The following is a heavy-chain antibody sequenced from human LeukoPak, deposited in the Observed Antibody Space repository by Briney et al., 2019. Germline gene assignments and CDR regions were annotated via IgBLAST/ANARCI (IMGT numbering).Heavy chain of an antibody. V-gene: IGHV4-30-2*01. D-gene: IGHD3-22*01. CDR1: GGSISSGGYY. J-gene: IGHJ5*02. Sequence: PSETLSLTCTVSGGSISSGGYYWSWIRQPPGKGLEWIGYIYHSGSTYYNPSLKSRVTISVDRSKNQFSLKLSSVTAADTAVYCCARGSYDSSGYYYLNWFDPWGQGTLVTVSS. CDR2: IYHSGST. CDR3: ARGSYDSSGYYYLNWFDP.